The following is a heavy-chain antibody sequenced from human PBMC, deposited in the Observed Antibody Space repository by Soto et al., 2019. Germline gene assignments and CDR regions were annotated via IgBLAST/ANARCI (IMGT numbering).Heavy chain of an antibody. D-gene: IGHD5-18*01. V-gene: IGHV3-30*18. Sequence: QVQLVESGGGVVQPGRSLRLSCVVSGFTFSSHGMHWVRQAPGKGLEWLAVISNDGNTRYYADSVKGRFTISRDNSRDTLNLQMTTLRPEDTAVYYCAKDREDTDMTLDYWRQGTLVTVSS. CDR2: ISNDGNTR. CDR1: GFTFSSHG. CDR3: AKDREDTDMTLDY. J-gene: IGHJ4*02.